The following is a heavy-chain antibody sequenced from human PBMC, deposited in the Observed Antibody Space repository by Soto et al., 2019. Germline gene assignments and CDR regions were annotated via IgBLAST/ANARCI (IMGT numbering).Heavy chain of an antibody. CDR2: ISAYNGNT. J-gene: IGHJ4*02. D-gene: IGHD6-13*01. CDR1: GYTFTSYG. V-gene: IGHV1-18*01. CDR3: ARGGPYSSSWYPFPFDY. Sequence: GASVKVSCKASGYTFTSYGISWVRQAPGQGLEWMGWISAYNGNTNYAQKLQGRVTMTTDTSASTAYMELRSLRSDDTAVYYCARGGPYSSSWYPFPFDYWGQGTLVTVSS.